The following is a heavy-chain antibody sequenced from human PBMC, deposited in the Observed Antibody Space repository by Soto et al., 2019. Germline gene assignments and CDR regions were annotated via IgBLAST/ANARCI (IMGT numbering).Heavy chain of an antibody. V-gene: IGHV1-69*13. CDR3: ARADYYDSSAQGGDAFDI. Sequence: SVKVSCKASGGTFSSYAISWVRQAPGQGLEWMGGIIPIFGTANYAQKFQGRVTITADESTSTAYMELSSLRSEDTAVYYCARADYYDSSAQGGDAFDIWGQGTMVTVSS. D-gene: IGHD3-22*01. CDR2: IIPIFGTA. J-gene: IGHJ3*02. CDR1: GGTFSSYA.